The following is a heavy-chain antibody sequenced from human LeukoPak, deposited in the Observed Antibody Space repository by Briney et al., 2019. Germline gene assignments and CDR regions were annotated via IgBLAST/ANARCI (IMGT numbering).Heavy chain of an antibody. CDR3: ARSFPWPTNTFMSQRRGTSFDY. CDR1: GGSFSGYY. CDR2: INHSGST. V-gene: IGHV4-34*01. D-gene: IGHD3-16*01. Sequence: SETLSLTCAVYGGSFSGYYWGWIRQPPGKGLEWIGEINHSGSTNYNPSLKSRVTISVDTSKNQFSLKLSSVTAADTAVYYCARSFPWPTNTFMSQRRGTSFDYWGQGTLVTVSS. J-gene: IGHJ4*02.